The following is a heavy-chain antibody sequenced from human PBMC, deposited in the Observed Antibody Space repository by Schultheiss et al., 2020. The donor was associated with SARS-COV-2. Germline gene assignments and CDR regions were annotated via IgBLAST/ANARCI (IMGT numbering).Heavy chain of an antibody. D-gene: IGHD3-22*01. CDR3: AKSFGYDSRD. V-gene: IGHV3-30*18. CDR1: GFTFSSYG. J-gene: IGHJ4*02. CDR2: ISYDGSNK. Sequence: GSLRLSCAASGFTFSSYGFHWVRQAPGKGLEWVAVISYDGSNKYYGDSVKGRFTISRDNSKNTLYLQMNSLRAEDTAVYYCAKSFGYDSRDWGQGTLVTVSS.